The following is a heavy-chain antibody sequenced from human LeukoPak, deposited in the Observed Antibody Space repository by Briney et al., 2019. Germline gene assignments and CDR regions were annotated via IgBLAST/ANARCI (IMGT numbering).Heavy chain of an antibody. CDR1: VGSISSYY. J-gene: IGHJ6*03. Sequence: PAETLSLTCTVSVGSISSYYWSWIRQPPGKGLEWIGYIYYSGSTKYKPSLKSRVTISVDTSKNQFSLKLSSVTAADTAEYYCARAVALYSSGYYDYYYYYMDVWGKGTTVTVSS. V-gene: IGHV4-59*01. D-gene: IGHD3-22*01. CDR3: ARAVALYSSGYYDYYYYYMDV. CDR2: IYYSGST.